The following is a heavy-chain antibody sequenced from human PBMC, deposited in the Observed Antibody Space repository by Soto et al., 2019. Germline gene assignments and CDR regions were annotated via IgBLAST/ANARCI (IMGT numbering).Heavy chain of an antibody. J-gene: IGHJ4*02. D-gene: IGHD6-19*01. CDR1: GGSISSSSYY. CDR3: ACLFTRIAVASSHTPCY. Sequence: PSETLSLTCTVSGGSISSSSYYWGWIRQPPGKGLEWIGSIYYSGSTYYNPSLKSRVTISVDTSKNQFSLKLSSVTAADTAVYYCACLFTRIAVASSHTPCYWGQGTLVRVSS. V-gene: IGHV4-39*01. CDR2: IYYSGST.